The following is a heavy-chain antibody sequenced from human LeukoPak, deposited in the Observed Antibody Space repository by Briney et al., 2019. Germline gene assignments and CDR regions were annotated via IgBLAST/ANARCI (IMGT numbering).Heavy chain of an antibody. J-gene: IGHJ4*02. V-gene: IGHV5-51*01. CDR3: ARYYYDGSGYLFDY. Sequence: GESLKISCKGSGYTLTTYWIGWVRQMPGKGLEWMGIIYPGDSETRYSPSFQGQVTISADKSISTAYLQWSSLKASDTAIYFCARYYYDGSGYLFDYWGQGTLVTVSS. D-gene: IGHD3-22*01. CDR2: IYPGDSET. CDR1: GYTLTTYW.